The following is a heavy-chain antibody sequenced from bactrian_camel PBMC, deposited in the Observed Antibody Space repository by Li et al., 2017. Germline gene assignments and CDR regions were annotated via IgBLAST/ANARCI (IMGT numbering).Heavy chain of an antibody. Sequence: DVQLVESGGGAVQAGGSLRLSCKVSGYTYSTSCMGWFRQAPGKERERVASISDGGGARQLYADSVQGRFTISRDNAKEMLYLQMNNLKPEDTAMYYCAATFDNALSTSPSDFSFWGQGTQVTVS. CDR1: GYTYSTSC. V-gene: IGHV3S31*01. CDR3: AATFDNALSTSPSDFSF. CDR2: ISDGGGARQ. J-gene: IGHJ6*01.